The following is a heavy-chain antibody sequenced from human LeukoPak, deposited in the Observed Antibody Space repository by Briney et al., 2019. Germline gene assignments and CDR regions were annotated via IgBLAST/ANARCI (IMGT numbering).Heavy chain of an antibody. V-gene: IGHV4-34*01. D-gene: IGHD3-22*01. J-gene: IGHJ2*01. CDR2: INHSGST. Sequence: SETLSLTCAVYGGSLSGHYWSWIRQPPGKGLEWIGEINHSGSTNYKPSLKSRVTILVDTSKNQFSLKLSSVTAADTAVYYCASYYYDSSGYYRPYWYFDLWGRGTLVTVSS. CDR3: ASYYYDSSGYYRPYWYFDL. CDR1: GGSLSGHY.